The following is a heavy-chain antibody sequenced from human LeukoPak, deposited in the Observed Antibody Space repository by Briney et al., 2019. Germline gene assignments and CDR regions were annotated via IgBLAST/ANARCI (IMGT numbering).Heavy chain of an antibody. V-gene: IGHV4-59*01. CDR3: ARRTASRIDFWSGYSHGYYYMDV. CDR1: GGSITNYY. CDR2: IFYTGST. Sequence: SETLSLTCTVSGGSITNYYWSWIRQPPGKGLEWIGYIFYTGSTNYNPSLKSRVTISVDTSKNQFSLKLSSVNAADTAVYYCARRTASRIDFWSGYSHGYYYMDVWGKGTTVTVSS. J-gene: IGHJ6*03. D-gene: IGHD3-3*01.